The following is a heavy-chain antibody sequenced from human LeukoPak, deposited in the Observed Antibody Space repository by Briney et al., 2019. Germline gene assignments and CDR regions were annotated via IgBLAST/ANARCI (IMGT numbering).Heavy chain of an antibody. V-gene: IGHV3-30-3*01. CDR1: GFTFSSYA. D-gene: IGHD2-15*01. Sequence: GGSLRLSCTASGFTFSSYAMHWVRQAPGKGLEWVAVISYDGSNKYYADSVKGRFTISRDNSKNTLYLQMNSLRAEDTAVYYCARVAPHCSGGSCYWGSYWYFDLWGRGTLVTVSS. CDR2: ISYDGSNK. CDR3: ARVAPHCSGGSCYWGSYWYFDL. J-gene: IGHJ2*01.